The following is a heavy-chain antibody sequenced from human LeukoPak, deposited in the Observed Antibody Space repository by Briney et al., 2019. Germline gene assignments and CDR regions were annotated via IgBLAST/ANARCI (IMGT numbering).Heavy chain of an antibody. V-gene: IGHV1-58*02. Sequence: GASVKVSCKASGFTFTSSAMQWVRQARGQRLEWIGWIVVGSGNANYAQKFQGRVTIITDKSTSTAYMEMSRLRCEDQAVYYCSRGGGYYDSSGYRPGGCYYYYYMDVWGKGTTVTVSS. CDR2: IVVGSGNA. CDR1: GFTFTSSA. D-gene: IGHD3-22*01. CDR3: SRGGGYYDSSGYRPGGCYYYYYMDV. J-gene: IGHJ6*03.